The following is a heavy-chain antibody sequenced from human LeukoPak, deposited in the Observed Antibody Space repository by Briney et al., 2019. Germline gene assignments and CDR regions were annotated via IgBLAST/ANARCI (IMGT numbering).Heavy chain of an antibody. CDR1: GFTVSSNY. J-gene: IGHJ4*02. Sequence: GGSLRLSCAASGFTVSSNYMSWVRQAPGKGLEWVSVIYSGGSTYYADSVKGRFTISRDNSKNTLYLQMNGLRAEDTAVYYCARRDIVATIEDYWGQGTLVTVSS. D-gene: IGHD5-12*01. CDR2: IYSGGST. V-gene: IGHV3-53*01. CDR3: ARRDIVATIEDY.